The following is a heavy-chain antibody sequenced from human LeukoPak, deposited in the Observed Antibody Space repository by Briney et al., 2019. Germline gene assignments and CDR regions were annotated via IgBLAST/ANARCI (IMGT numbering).Heavy chain of an antibody. CDR3: ARRTAGAKDL. Sequence: GGSLRLSCAASGFIFSDSVMSWVRQAPGKGLEWVAAISSTGYTDNADSLKGRFSISRDNSKDTLYLQMNSLRVDDTAIYYCARRTAGAKDLWGKGTTVTVSP. CDR2: ISSTGYT. CDR1: GFIFSDSV. D-gene: IGHD6-19*01. J-gene: IGHJ6*04. V-gene: IGHV3-23*05.